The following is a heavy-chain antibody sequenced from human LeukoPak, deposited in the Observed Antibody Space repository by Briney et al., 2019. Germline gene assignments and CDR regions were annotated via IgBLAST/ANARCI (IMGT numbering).Heavy chain of an antibody. V-gene: IGHV4-31*03. D-gene: IGHD3-16*02. J-gene: IGHJ5*02. CDR3: ARGPIMITFGGVIPYNWFDP. Sequence: SETLSLTCTVSGGSISSGGYYWSWIRQHPGKGLEWIGYIYYSGSTYYNPSLKSRVTISVDTSKNQFSLKLSSVTAADTAVYYCARGPIMITFGGVIPYNWFDPWGQGTLVTVSS. CDR1: GGSISSGGYY. CDR2: IYYSGST.